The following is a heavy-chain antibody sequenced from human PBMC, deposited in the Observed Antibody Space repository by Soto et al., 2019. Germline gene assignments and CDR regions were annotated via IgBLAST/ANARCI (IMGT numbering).Heavy chain of an antibody. CDR2: ISWNSGSI. J-gene: IGHJ4*02. V-gene: IGHV3-9*01. D-gene: IGHD5-18*01. Sequence: GGSLRLSCAASGFTFDDYAMHWVRQAPGKGLEWVSGISWNSGSIGYADSVKGRFTISRDNAKNSLYLQMNSLRAEDTALYYCAKAPVDTAMALTFDYWGQGTLVTVSS. CDR1: GFTFDDYA. CDR3: AKAPVDTAMALTFDY.